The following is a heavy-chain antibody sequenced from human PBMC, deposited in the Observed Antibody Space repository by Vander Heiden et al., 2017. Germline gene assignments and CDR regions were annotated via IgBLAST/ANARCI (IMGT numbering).Heavy chain of an antibody. V-gene: IGHV3-30-3*01. J-gene: IGHJ4*02. Sequence: QVQLVESGGGVVQPGRSLRLSCTASGFTFSSHAMHCVRQAPGKGLEWVAIISYDGSTKYYADSVKGRFTISRDNSKNTLYLQMNSLRPEDTAVYYCATEHGDYAYYFDYWGQGTLVSVSS. CDR3: ATEHGDYAYYFDY. D-gene: IGHD4-17*01. CDR2: ISYDGSTK. CDR1: GFTFSSHA.